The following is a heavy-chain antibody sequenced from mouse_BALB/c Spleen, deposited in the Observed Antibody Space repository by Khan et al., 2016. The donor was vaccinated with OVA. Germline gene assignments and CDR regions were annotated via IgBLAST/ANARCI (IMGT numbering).Heavy chain of an antibody. D-gene: IGHD1-1*01. CDR3: ARSGTNSTVVVTDFCF. V-gene: IGHV3-2*02. CDR2: IKYSGST. J-gene: IGHJ2*01. Sequence: VQLQESGPGLVKPSQSLSLTCTVTGYAITSDYAWNWIRQFPGNKLEWMAYIKYSGSTSYNPSLKSRISITRDTSKNQFFLQLKSVTSEDTATXYCARSGTNSTVVVTDFCFWGQGTTLPVSS. CDR1: GYAITSDYA.